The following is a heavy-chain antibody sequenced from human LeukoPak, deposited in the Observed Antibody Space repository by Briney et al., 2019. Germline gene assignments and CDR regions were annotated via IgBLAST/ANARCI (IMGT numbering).Heavy chain of an antibody. Sequence: GGSLRLSCAASGFTFSSYWMHWVRQAPGKGLVWVSRINSDGSSTSYADSVKGRFTISRDNAKNTLYLQMNSLRAEDTAVYYCANVPRGATTTSDAFDIWGQGTMVTVSS. CDR3: ANVPRGATTTSDAFDI. D-gene: IGHD5-12*01. CDR2: INSDGSST. J-gene: IGHJ3*02. CDR1: GFTFSSYW. V-gene: IGHV3-74*01.